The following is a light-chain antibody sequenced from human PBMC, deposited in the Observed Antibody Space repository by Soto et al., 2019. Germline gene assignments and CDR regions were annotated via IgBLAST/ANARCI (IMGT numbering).Light chain of an antibody. CDR1: QSVSSSF. Sequence: EIVLTQSPGTLSLSPGERATLSCRASQSVSSSFLAWYQQRPGQAPRLLIYGASSRATGIPDRFSGSGSGTEFTLTISSLQSEDFAVYYCQQYHNWVTFGGGTKVDIK. V-gene: IGKV3-20*01. CDR3: QQYHNWVT. J-gene: IGKJ4*01. CDR2: GAS.